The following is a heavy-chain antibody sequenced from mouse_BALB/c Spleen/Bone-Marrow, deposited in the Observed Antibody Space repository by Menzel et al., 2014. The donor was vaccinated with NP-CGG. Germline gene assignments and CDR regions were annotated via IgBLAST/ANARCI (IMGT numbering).Heavy chain of an antibody. D-gene: IGHD2-1*01. Sequence: QVQLQQSGAELVRPGSSVKISCKASGYAFISYWMNWVKQRPGQGLEWIGQIYPGDGDTNYNGKFKGKATLTADKSSSTAYMQLSSLTSEDSAVYFCARRVYGNYWYFDVWGAGTTVTVSS. V-gene: IGHV1-80*01. CDR1: GYAFISYW. CDR2: IYPGDGDT. J-gene: IGHJ1*01. CDR3: ARRVYGNYWYFDV.